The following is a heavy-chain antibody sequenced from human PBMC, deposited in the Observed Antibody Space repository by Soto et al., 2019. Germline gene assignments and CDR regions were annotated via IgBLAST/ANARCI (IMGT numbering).Heavy chain of an antibody. Sequence: PSETLSLTCTVSGGSMSSYYWSWIRQPPGKGLEWIGNIYYSGSTKYNPSHKSRVTISVDTSKNQFSLKLASVTAADTAVYYCVRDGSHCVSSSCPGAWFDPWGQGTLFTVSS. CDR2: IYYSGST. D-gene: IGHD2-2*01. CDR3: VRDGSHCVSSSCPGAWFDP. J-gene: IGHJ5*02. V-gene: IGHV4-59*01. CDR1: GGSMSSYY.